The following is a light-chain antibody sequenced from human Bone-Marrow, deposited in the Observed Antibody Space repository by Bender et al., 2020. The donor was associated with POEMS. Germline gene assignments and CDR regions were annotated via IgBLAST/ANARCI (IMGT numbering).Light chain of an antibody. V-gene: IGLV2-23*02. Sequence: QSVLTQPASVSGSPGQSLTISCIGTDGDVGAYDHVSWYQQLPGKAPKLIIYGVNNRPSGVSDRFSGSKSRNTASLTISGLQPEDEAVYYCCSYAGSRFVEFGGGTTLTVL. CDR3: CSYAGSRFVE. CDR1: DGDVGAYDH. CDR2: GVN. J-gene: IGLJ2*01.